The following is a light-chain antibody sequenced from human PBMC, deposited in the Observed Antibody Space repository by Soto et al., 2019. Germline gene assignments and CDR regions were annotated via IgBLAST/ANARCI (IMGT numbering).Light chain of an antibody. V-gene: IGKV1-33*01. CDR2: DAS. J-gene: IGKJ3*01. CDR3: QLCDYLPI. CDR1: HDITSF. Sequence: DIQMTQSPSSLSASVGDRVTITCQASHDITSFLNWYQHKPGRDPKLLIYDASILEAGVPTRFSGSGSGTHFTFTISSLQPEDVATYYCQLCDYLPIFGPGTTVDFK.